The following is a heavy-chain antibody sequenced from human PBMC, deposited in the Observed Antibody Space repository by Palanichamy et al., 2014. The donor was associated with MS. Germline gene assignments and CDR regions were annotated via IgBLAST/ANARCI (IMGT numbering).Heavy chain of an antibody. D-gene: IGHD1-1*01. V-gene: IGHV1-69*01. Sequence: QVQLVQSGAEVKKPGSSMRVSCQASGDTINSFSITWVRQAPGQGLEWMGGIHPVFRISDYAQKFQGRVTISADASTSTVYMELRTLRPEDTAVYYCARVVPSRVCRYFPADSWGQGTLVTVSP. J-gene: IGHJ4*02. CDR3: ARVVPSRVCRYFPADS. CDR1: GDTINSFS. CDR2: IHPVFRIS.